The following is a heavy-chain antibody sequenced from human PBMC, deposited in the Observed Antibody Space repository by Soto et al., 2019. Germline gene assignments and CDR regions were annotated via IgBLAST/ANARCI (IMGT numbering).Heavy chain of an antibody. CDR2: MNPNSGNT. D-gene: IGHD3-10*01. V-gene: IGHV1-8*01. Sequence: ASVKVSCKASGYTFTSYDINWVRQATGQGLEWMGWMNPNSGNTGYAQKFQGRVTMTRNTSISTAYMELSSLRSEDTAVYYCARGAVSDYYYYYYMDVWGKGTTVTVSS. J-gene: IGHJ6*03. CDR1: GYTFTSYD. CDR3: ARGAVSDYYYYYYMDV.